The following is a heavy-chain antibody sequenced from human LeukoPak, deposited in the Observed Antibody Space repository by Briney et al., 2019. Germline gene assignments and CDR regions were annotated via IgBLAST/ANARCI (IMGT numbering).Heavy chain of an antibody. CDR2: IYTSGST. CDR1: GGSISRYY. D-gene: IGHD6-6*01. Sequence: SETLSLTCTVSGGSISRYYWSWIRQPPGEGLEWIGYIYTSGSTNYNPSLKSRVTISVDTSKNQFSLKLSSVTVADTAVYYCARHGVLSTSPADLFIDYWGQGTLVTVSS. CDR3: ARHGVLSTSPADLFIDY. J-gene: IGHJ4*02. V-gene: IGHV4-4*09.